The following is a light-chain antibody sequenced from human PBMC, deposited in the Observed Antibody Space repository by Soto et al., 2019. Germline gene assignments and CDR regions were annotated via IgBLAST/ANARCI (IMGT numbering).Light chain of an antibody. CDR2: GAS. Sequence: EIVLTQSPGTLSLSPGERATLSCSASQSVSSSYLAWYQQKPGQAPMLLIYGASSRATGIPDRFSGSGSGTAFTITISRLEPENFAVYYWQQYGSSPPLTLGQGTKVEIK. V-gene: IGKV3-20*01. J-gene: IGKJ1*01. CDR3: QQYGSSPPLT. CDR1: QSVSSSY.